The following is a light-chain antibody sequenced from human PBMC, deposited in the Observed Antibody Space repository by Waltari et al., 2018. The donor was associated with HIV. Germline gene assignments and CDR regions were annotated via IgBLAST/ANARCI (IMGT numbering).Light chain of an antibody. CDR1: NIGSKS. J-gene: IGLJ2*01. V-gene: IGLV3-21*02. Sequence: SYVLTQPPSVSVAPGQTARITCGGNNIGSKSMYWYQQRPGQHPVLVVYADDDRPSGIPERFAGSNAGNTATLSISRVEAGDEADYYCQVWDSSRDLVVFGGGTKLTVL. CDR2: ADD. CDR3: QVWDSSRDLVV.